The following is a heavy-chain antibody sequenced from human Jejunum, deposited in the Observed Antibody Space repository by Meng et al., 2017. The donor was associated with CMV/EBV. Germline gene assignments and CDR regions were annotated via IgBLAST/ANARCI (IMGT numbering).Heavy chain of an antibody. CDR1: GGSIDNYS. D-gene: IGHD2-15*01. Sequence: IVSGGSIDNYSWSWIRQPPGEGLQWIGYIYYSGSTTYNPFFKSRLTISVDRSKSQFSLDLTSVTTADTAVYYCVRGMYGRGYFDSWGQGMLVTVSS. V-gene: IGHV4-59*01. J-gene: IGHJ4*02. CDR2: IYYSGST. CDR3: VRGMYGRGYFDS.